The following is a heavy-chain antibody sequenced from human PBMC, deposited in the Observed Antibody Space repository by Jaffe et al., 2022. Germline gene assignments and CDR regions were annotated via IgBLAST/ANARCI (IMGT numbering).Heavy chain of an antibody. D-gene: IGHD3-3*01. J-gene: IGHJ4*02. CDR2: IYYSGST. CDR3: ARSEHPDPTDYDFWSGYYPPRSNYFDY. Sequence: QLQLQESGPGLVKPSETLSLTCTVSGGSISSSSYYWGWIRQPPGKGLEWIGSIYYSGSTYYNPSLKSRVTISVDTSKNQFSLKLSSVTAADTAVYYCARSEHPDPTDYDFWSGYYPPRSNYFDYWGQGTLVTVSS. CDR1: GGSISSSSYY. V-gene: IGHV4-39*01.